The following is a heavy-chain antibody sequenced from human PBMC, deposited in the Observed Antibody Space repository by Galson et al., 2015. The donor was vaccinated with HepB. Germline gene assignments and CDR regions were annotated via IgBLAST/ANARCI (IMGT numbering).Heavy chain of an antibody. D-gene: IGHD2-2*01. CDR1: GFTFGDYA. V-gene: IGHV3-49*04. CDR2: IRSKAYGGTT. CDR3: TRDPRRSSTSCYGFGWYYGMDV. Sequence: SLRLSCAASGFTFGDYAMSWVRQAPGKGLEWVGFIRSKAYGGTTEYAASVKGRFTISRDDSKSIAYLQMNSLKTEDTAVYYCTRDPRRSSTSCYGFGWYYGMDVWGQGTTVTVSS. J-gene: IGHJ6*02.